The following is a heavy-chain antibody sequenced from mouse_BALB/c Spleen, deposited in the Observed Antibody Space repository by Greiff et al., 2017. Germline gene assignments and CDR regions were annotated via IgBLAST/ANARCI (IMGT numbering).Heavy chain of an antibody. Sequence: EVKLMESGGGLVKPGGSLKLSCAASGFAFSSYDMSWVRQTPEKRLEWVAYISSGGGSTYYPDTVKGRFTISRDNAKNTLYLQMSSLKSEDTAMYYCARRGWLDDWGQGTTLTVSS. CDR3: ARRGWLDD. D-gene: IGHD1-1*02. J-gene: IGHJ2*01. V-gene: IGHV5-12-1*01. CDR1: GFAFSSYD. CDR2: ISSGGGST.